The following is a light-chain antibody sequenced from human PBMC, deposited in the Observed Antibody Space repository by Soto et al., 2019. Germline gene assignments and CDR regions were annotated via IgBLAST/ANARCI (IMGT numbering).Light chain of an antibody. Sequence: EVVLTQSPVTLSLTPGERATLSCRASQSVDSHLAWYQQKPGQAPRLLIYGASTRATGFPARFSGSGSGTEFTLTISSLQSEDFAVYYCQQYNGWPITFGQGTRLEN. CDR1: QSVDSH. V-gene: IGKV3-15*01. CDR3: QQYNGWPIT. J-gene: IGKJ5*01. CDR2: GAS.